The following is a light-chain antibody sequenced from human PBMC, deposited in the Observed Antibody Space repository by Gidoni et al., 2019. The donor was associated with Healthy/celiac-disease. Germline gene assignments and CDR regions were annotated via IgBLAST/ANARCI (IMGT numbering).Light chain of an antibody. V-gene: IGKV4-1*01. CDR1: QSVLYSSNNKNY. CDR2: WAS. Sequence: DIVMTQSPDSLAFSLGERATINCKSSQSVLYSSNNKNYLAWYQQKPGQPPKLLIYWASTRESGVPDRFSGSGSGTDFTLTISSLQAEDVAVYYCQQYYSTPLFTFGPGTKVDIK. CDR3: QQYYSTPLFT. J-gene: IGKJ3*01.